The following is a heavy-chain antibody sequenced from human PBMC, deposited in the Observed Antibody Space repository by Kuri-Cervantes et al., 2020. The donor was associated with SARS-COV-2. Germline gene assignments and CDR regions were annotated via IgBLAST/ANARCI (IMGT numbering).Heavy chain of an antibody. CDR3: AKAADFWSGFNWFDP. D-gene: IGHD3-3*01. CDR1: GFTFGDYA. CDR2: IRYDGSNK. J-gene: IGHJ5*02. Sequence: GESLKISCTASGFTFGDYAMSWVRQAPGKGLEWVAFIRYDGSNKYYADSVKGRFTISRDNSKNTLYLQMNSLRAEDTAVYYCAKAADFWSGFNWFDPWGQGALVTVSS. V-gene: IGHV3-30*02.